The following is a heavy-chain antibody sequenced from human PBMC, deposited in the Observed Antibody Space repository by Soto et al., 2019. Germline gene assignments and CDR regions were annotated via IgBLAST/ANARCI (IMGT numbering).Heavy chain of an antibody. CDR1: GFTFSSYA. CDR2: ITGSGGST. J-gene: IGHJ4*02. Sequence: EVQLLESGGGLVQPGGSLRLSCAASGFTFSSYAMRWVRQAPGKGLERVSVITGSGGSTYYADSVKGRFTISRDNSKNTLYLQMNSLRAEDTAVYYCAKRGGGNQFDSWGQGTLVTVSS. V-gene: IGHV3-23*01. CDR3: AKRGGGNQFDS. D-gene: IGHD1-26*01.